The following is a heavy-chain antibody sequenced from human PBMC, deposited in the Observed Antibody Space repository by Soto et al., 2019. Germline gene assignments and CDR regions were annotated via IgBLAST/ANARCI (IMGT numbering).Heavy chain of an antibody. Sequence: GESLKISCNGSGYSFTIYSITWVRQMPGKGLEWMGRIDPTDSYTNYSPSFQGHVTISADKSINTAYLQWSSLKASDSAMYYCARPYSSSWDIDYWGQGTLVTVSS. CDR2: IDPTDSYT. J-gene: IGHJ4*02. D-gene: IGHD6-13*01. V-gene: IGHV5-10-1*01. CDR3: ARPYSSSWDIDY. CDR1: GYSFTIYS.